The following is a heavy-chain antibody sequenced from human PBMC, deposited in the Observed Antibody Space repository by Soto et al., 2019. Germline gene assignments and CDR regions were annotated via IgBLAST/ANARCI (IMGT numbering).Heavy chain of an antibody. CDR2: ISYDGSNK. J-gene: IGHJ6*02. D-gene: IGHD6-13*01. Sequence: GGSLRLSCAASGFTFSSYAMHWVRQAPGKGLEWVAVISYDGSNKYYADSVKGRFTISRDNSKNTLYLQMNSLRAEDTAVYYCASGIAAAGSDYGMDVWGQGTTVTVSS. CDR1: GFTFSSYA. V-gene: IGHV3-30-3*01. CDR3: ASGIAAAGSDYGMDV.